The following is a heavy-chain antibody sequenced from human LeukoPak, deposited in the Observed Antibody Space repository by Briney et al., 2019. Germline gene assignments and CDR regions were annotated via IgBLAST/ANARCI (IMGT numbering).Heavy chain of an antibody. V-gene: IGHV1-69*13. CDR3: ARGGIQKIDY. Sequence: SVKVSCKASGYTFTGYYMHWVRQAPGQGLEWMGGIIPIFGTANYAQKFQGRVTITADESTSTAYMELSSLRSEDTAVYYCARGGIQKIDYWAREPWSPSPQ. CDR1: GYTFTGYY. D-gene: IGHD5-18*01. J-gene: IGHJ4*02. CDR2: IIPIFGTA.